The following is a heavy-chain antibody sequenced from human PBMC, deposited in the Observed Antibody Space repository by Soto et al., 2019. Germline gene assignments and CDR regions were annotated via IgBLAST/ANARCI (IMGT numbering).Heavy chain of an antibody. CDR1: GFTFSSYA. CDR2: ISYDGSNK. V-gene: IGHV3-30-3*01. CDR3: AKDLTPPRYDSSGYSNY. D-gene: IGHD3-22*01. Sequence: GGSLRLSCAASGFTFSSYAMHWVRQAPGKGLEWVAVISYDGSNKYYADSVKGRFTISRDNSKNTLYQQMNSLRAEDTAVYYCAKDLTPPRYDSSGYSNYWGQGTLVTVSS. J-gene: IGHJ4*02.